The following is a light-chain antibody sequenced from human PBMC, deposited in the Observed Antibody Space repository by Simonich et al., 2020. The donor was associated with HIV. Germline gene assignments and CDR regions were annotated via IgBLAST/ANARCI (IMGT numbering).Light chain of an antibody. Sequence: IVMTQSPATLSVSPGERATLSCRVSQSVATNLAWYQQKPGQPPKLLMYWASTQESGVPDRFSGSGSGTDFTLTIRSLQTEDVAVYFCQQCHSHPHTFGQGTKVEIK. J-gene: IGKJ2*01. CDR1: QSVATN. V-gene: IGKV3-15*01. CDR2: WAS. CDR3: QQCHSHPHT.